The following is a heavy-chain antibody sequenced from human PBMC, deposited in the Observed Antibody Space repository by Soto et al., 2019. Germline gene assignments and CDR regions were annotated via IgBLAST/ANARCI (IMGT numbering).Heavy chain of an antibody. D-gene: IGHD1-26*01. Sequence: PGGSLRLSCAASGFTFSSYTMSWVRQAPGEGLEWVSAIIGSAYTTYYADSVKGRFTISRDNSKNTLYLQMNSLRAEDTAVYYCAKAVRYSGSYYPRAHWFDPWGQGTLVTVSS. J-gene: IGHJ5*02. V-gene: IGHV3-23*01. CDR2: IIGSAYTT. CDR3: AKAVRYSGSYYPRAHWFDP. CDR1: GFTFSSYT.